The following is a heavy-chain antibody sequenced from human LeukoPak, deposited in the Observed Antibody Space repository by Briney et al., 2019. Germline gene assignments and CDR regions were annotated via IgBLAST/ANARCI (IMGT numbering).Heavy chain of an antibody. V-gene: IGHV4-4*07. D-gene: IGHD1-26*01. CDR3: ARETGGTLDY. CDR1: GGSISSYY. CDR2: IYSSGST. J-gene: IGHJ4*02. Sequence: SETLSLTCTVSGGSISSYYCTWIRQSAGKGLEWIGRIYSSGSTNYNPSLKSRVTMSVDTSTNQFSLKVNSVTAADTAVYYCARETGGTLDYWGQGKLVTVFS.